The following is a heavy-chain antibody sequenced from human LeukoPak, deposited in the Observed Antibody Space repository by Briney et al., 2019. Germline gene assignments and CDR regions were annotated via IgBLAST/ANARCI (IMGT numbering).Heavy chain of an antibody. V-gene: IGHV3-48*02. CDR2: ISSSSSSI. Sequence: PGGSLRLSCAASGFTFSSYRMNWVRQAPGKGLEWVSYISSSSSSIHYADSVKGRFTISRDNAKNSLYLQMNSLRDEDTAVYYCATYPGELNSRWGQGTLVTVSS. D-gene: IGHD3-10*01. J-gene: IGHJ4*02. CDR3: ATYPGELNSR. CDR1: GFTFSSYR.